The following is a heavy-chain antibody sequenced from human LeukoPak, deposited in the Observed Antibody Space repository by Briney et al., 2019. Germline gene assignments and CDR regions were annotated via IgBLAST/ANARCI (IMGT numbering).Heavy chain of an antibody. CDR2: IKQDGSEK. Sequence: PGGSLRLSCAASGFTFSSYWMSWVRQAPGKGLEWVANIKQDGSEKYYVDSVKGRFTISRDNAKNTLYLQMNSLRAEDTAVYYCARTPYYYDSSDTLDYWGQGTLVTVSS. V-gene: IGHV3-7*01. J-gene: IGHJ4*02. D-gene: IGHD3-22*01. CDR1: GFTFSSYW. CDR3: ARTPYYYDSSDTLDY.